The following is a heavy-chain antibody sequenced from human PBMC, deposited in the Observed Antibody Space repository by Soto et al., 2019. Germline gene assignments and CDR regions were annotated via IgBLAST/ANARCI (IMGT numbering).Heavy chain of an antibody. CDR1: ELTCTTPW. V-gene: IGHV3-15*07. CDR3: TTDSYSPMIVVRFDY. D-gene: IGHD3-22*01. CDR2: IKSKTHGGTP. Sequence: WGSLKLSCAGCELTCTTPWRNWVRQAPGKGLEWVGRIKSKTHGGTPDFAAPVTGRFAISRDDSKNMVYLQMNSLKTEDPAIYYCTTDSYSPMIVVRFDYWGHGTLVTVSS. J-gene: IGHJ4*01.